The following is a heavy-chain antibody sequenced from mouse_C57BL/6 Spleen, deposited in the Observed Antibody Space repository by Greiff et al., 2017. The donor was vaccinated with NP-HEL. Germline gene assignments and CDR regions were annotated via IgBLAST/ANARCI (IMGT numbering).Heavy chain of an antibody. CDR2: ISDGGSYT. Sequence: DVMLVESGGGLVKPGGSLKLSCAASGFTFSSYAMSWVRQTPEKRLEWVATISDGGSYTYYPDNVKGRFTISRDNAKNNLYLQMSHLKSEDTAMYYCARDGTGSGYFDYWGQGTTLTVSS. V-gene: IGHV5-4*01. CDR1: GFTFSSYA. D-gene: IGHD4-1*01. CDR3: ARDGTGSGYFDY. J-gene: IGHJ2*01.